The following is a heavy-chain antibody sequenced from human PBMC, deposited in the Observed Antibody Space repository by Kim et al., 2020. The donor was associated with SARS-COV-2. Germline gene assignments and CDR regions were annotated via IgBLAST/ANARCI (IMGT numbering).Heavy chain of an antibody. CDR3: ATGVGMGVPSWFGP. D-gene: IGHD1-26*01. CDR1: GYTLTELF. CDR2: FDPEDGET. Sequence: AVKVSCKVSGYTLTELFIHWVRQAPGKGLEWMGGFDPEDGETIYAQKFQGRVTMTEDTSTDTAYMELSSLRSEDTAVYYCATGVGMGVPSWFGPWGQGPLVTVSS. J-gene: IGHJ5*02. V-gene: IGHV1-24*01.